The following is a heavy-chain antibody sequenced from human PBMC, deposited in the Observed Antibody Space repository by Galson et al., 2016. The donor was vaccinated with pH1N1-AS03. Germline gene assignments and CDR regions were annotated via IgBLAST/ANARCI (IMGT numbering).Heavy chain of an antibody. CDR3: ARCGVSSSIDY. CDR2: IYHNGAT. D-gene: IGHD6-6*01. Sequence: SNWWSWVRQTPEKGLEWIGEIYHNGATNYLPSLKSRVAISLDTSKNQFSLKLTSVTAADTAVYYCARCGVSSSIDYWGQGTLVTVSS. CDR1: SNW. J-gene: IGHJ4*02. V-gene: IGHV4-4*02.